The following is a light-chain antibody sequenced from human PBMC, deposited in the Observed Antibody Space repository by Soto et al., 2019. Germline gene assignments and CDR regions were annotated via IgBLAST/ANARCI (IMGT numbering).Light chain of an antibody. Sequence: IFMTQTPLSLSIIPGQTASIPCKSSQSLLHSDGKTYFYWYVQKAGQAPQPLIYEVSNRFSGVPERFSGSGSRTDFTLKISRVEADDVGIYYCMQAIDIPWTFGQGTKVDIK. J-gene: IGKJ1*01. V-gene: IGKV2-29*03. CDR1: QSLLHSDGKTY. CDR3: MQAIDIPWT. CDR2: EVS.